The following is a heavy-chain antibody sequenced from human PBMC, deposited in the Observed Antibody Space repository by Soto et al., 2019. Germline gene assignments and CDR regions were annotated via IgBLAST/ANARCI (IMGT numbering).Heavy chain of an antibody. V-gene: IGHV3-11*01. D-gene: IGHD6-13*01. CDR2: ISSSGSTI. Sequence: GGSLRLSCAASGFTFSDYYMSWIRQAPGKGLEWVSYISSSGSTIYYADSVKGRFTISRDNAKNSLYLQMNSLRAEDTAVYYCARVAIMAAAGTFWFDPWGQGTLVTVSS. CDR3: ARVAIMAAAGTFWFDP. CDR1: GFTFSDYY. J-gene: IGHJ5*02.